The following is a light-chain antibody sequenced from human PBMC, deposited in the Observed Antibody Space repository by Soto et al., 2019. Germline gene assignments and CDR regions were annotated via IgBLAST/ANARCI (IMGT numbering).Light chain of an antibody. Sequence: EVVLTQSPVTLSLSPGERASLSCRASQFLSSYLAFYQQTPGQPPRLLIYDFTNRAAGIPARFSGSRSGTDFTLTISREEPEDFAMYYCHQRNQFGQGTRLEIK. CDR3: HQRNQ. CDR1: QFLSSY. J-gene: IGKJ5*01. V-gene: IGKV3-11*01. CDR2: DFT.